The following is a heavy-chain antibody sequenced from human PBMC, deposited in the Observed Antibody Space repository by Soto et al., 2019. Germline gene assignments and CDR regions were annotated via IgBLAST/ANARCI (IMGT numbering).Heavy chain of an antibody. J-gene: IGHJ5*02. Sequence: PGESLKISCKGSGYSFTSYWIGWVRQMPGKGLEWMGIIYPGDSDTRYSPSFQGQVTISADKSISTAYLQWSSLKASDTAMYYCARSHYYDSSGKLSNWFDPWGHGTLVTVSS. CDR1: GYSFTSYW. CDR2: IYPGDSDT. D-gene: IGHD3-22*01. V-gene: IGHV5-51*01. CDR3: ARSHYYDSSGKLSNWFDP.